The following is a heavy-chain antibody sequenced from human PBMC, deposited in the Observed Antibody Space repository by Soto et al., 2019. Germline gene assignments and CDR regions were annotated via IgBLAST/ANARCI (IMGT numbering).Heavy chain of an antibody. CDR2: IYYSGST. V-gene: IGHV4-31*03. CDR1: GGSISSGGYY. J-gene: IGHJ4*02. Sequence: QVQLQESGPGLVKASQTLSLTCTVSGGSISSGGYYWSWIRQHPGKGLEWIGYIYYSGSTYYNPSLKSRVTISVDTSKNQFSLKLCSVTAADTAVYYCASGYVWGSYRFDYWGQGTLVTVSS. CDR3: ASGYVWGSYRFDY. D-gene: IGHD3-16*02.